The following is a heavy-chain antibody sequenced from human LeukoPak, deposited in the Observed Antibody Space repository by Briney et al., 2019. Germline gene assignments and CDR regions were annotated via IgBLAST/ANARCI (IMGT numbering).Heavy chain of an antibody. J-gene: IGHJ4*02. CDR1: GYTFTGYY. V-gene: IGHV1-2*06. D-gene: IGHD6-13*01. CDR3: ARGGIAAAGTEGAVAASFDY. Sequence: GASVKVSCKASGYTFTGYYMHWVRQAPGQGLEWMGRINPNSGGTNYAQKFQGRVTMTRDTSISTAYMELSRLRSDDTAVYYCARGGIAAAGTEGAVAASFDYWGQGTLVTVSS. CDR2: INPNSGGT.